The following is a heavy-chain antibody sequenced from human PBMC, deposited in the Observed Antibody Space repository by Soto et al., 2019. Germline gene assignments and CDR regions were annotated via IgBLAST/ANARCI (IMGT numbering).Heavy chain of an antibody. J-gene: IGHJ4*02. CDR1: GFTLSGSA. V-gene: IGHV3-73*02. CDR2: IRSKANSYAT. CDR3: TVPGYRGYDPDY. D-gene: IGHD5-12*01. Sequence: EVQLVESGGGLVQPGGSLKVSCAASGFTLSGSAMHWVRQASGKGLEWVGRIRSKANSYATAYAESVKGRFTMSRDDSKNTAYLQMNSLKTEDTAVYYCTVPGYRGYDPDYWGQGTLVTVSS.